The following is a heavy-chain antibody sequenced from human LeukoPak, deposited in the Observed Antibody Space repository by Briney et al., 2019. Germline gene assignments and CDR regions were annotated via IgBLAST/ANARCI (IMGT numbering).Heavy chain of an antibody. V-gene: IGHV4-61*02. CDR1: GGSISSGSYY. J-gene: IGHJ3*02. Sequence: SETLSLTCTVSGGSISSGSYYWSWIRQPAGKGLEWIGRIYTSGSTNYNPSLKSRVTISVDTSKNQFSLKLSSVTAADTAVYYCARASDPNYYDSSGYSPWAFDIWGQGTMVTVSS. CDR3: ARASDPNYYDSSGYSPWAFDI. CDR2: IYTSGST. D-gene: IGHD3-22*01.